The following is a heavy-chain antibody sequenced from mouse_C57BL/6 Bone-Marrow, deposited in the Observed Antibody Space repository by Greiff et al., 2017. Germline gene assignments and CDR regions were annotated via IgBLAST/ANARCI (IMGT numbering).Heavy chain of an antibody. Sequence: QVQLQQPGAELVKPGASVKVSCKASGYTFTSYWMHWVKQRPGQGLEWIGRIHPSDSDTNYNQKFKGKATLTVDKSSSTAYMQLSSLTSKDSAVYYCAIYGIYYDYDGDYYAMDYWGQGTSVTVSS. D-gene: IGHD2-4*01. J-gene: IGHJ4*01. CDR1: GYTFTSYW. V-gene: IGHV1-74*01. CDR3: AIYGIYYDYDGDYYAMDY. CDR2: IHPSDSDT.